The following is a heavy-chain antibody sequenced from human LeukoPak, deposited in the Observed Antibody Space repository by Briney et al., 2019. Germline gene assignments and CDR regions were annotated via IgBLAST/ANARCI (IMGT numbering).Heavy chain of an antibody. CDR1: GGTFSSYA. J-gene: IGHJ6*02. CDR2: IIPILGIA. CDR3: ARDNPYDFWSGPQGMDV. V-gene: IGHV1-69*04. D-gene: IGHD3-3*01. Sequence: SVKVSCKASGGTFSSYAISWMRQAPGQGLEWMGRIIPILGIANYAQKFQGRVTITADKSTSTAYMELSSLRSEDTAVYYCARDNPYDFWSGPQGMDVWGQGTTVTVPS.